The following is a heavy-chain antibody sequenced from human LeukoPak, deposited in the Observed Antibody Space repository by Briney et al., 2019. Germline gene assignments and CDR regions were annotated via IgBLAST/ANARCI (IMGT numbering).Heavy chain of an antibody. Sequence: ASVKVSCKASGGTFNNYVISWVRQAPGQGLEWMGGIISIFATANYAQMFQGRVTINADGSTSTAYMELSSLRSEDTAVYYCARGAAYGSGSYYSGLLDYWGQGTLVTVSS. V-gene: IGHV1-69*13. CDR3: ARGAAYGSGSYYSGLLDY. CDR1: GGTFNNYV. D-gene: IGHD3-10*01. J-gene: IGHJ4*02. CDR2: IISIFATA.